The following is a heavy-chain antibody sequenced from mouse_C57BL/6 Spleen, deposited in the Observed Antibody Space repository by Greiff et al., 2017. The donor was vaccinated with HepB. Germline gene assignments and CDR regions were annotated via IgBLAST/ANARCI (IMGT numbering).Heavy chain of an antibody. CDR3: ARDTRYWYFDV. Sequence: QVQLQQPGAELVRPGTSVKLSCKASGYTFTSYWMHWVKQRPGQGLEWIGVIDPSDSYTNYNQKFKGKATLTVDTSSSTAYMQLSSLTSEDSAVYYCARDTRYWYFDVWGTGTTVTVSS. CDR2: IDPSDSYT. V-gene: IGHV1-59*01. J-gene: IGHJ1*03. CDR1: GYTFTSYW.